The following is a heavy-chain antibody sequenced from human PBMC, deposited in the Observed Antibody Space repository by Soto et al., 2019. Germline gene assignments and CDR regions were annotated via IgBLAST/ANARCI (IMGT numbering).Heavy chain of an antibody. CDR3: ARAPMITFGGVIVKPYGMDV. J-gene: IGHJ6*02. CDR1: GGSISSGGYY. Sequence: ASETLSVTCTVSGGSISSGGYYWSWIRQHPGKGLEWIGYIYYSGSTYYNPSLKSRVTISVDTSKNQFSLKLSSVTAADTAVYYCARAPMITFGGVIVKPYGMDVWGHGTTVTVSS. V-gene: IGHV4-31*03. CDR2: IYYSGST. D-gene: IGHD3-16*02.